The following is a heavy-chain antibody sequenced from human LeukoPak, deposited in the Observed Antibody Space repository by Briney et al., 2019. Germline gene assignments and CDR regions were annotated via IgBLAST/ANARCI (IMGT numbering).Heavy chain of an antibody. J-gene: IGHJ4*02. V-gene: IGHV3-30*18. CDR1: GFTFSSYG. D-gene: IGHD3-10*01. CDR3: TKPHGDFYYGSGSAYDY. CDR2: ISYDGSNK. Sequence: GRSLRLSCAASGFTFSSYGMHWVRQAPGKGLEWVAVISYDGSNKYYADSVKGRFTISRDNSKNTLYLQMNSLRAEDTVVYYCTKPHGDFYYGSGSAYDYWGQGTLATVSS.